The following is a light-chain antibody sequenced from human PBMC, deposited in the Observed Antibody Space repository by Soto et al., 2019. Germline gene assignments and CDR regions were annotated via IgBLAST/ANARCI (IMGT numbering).Light chain of an antibody. CDR2: VNTDGSH. CDR1: SGHSNYA. Sequence: QLVLTQSPADSASLGASVKLTCTLDSGHSNYAIAWHQQQPEKGPRYLMKVNTDGSHTKGDGIPDRFSGSSSGAERYLTISSLQSEDEADYYCQTWGTGIRVVFGGGTKLTVL. J-gene: IGLJ2*01. CDR3: QTWGTGIRVV. V-gene: IGLV4-69*02.